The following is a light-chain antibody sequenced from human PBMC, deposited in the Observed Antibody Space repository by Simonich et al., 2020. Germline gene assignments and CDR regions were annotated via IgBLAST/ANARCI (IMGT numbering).Light chain of an antibody. Sequence: DIVMTQSPDSLAVSLGERATLNCKSSQSVLYSSNNKNYLAWYQQKPGQPPKLIIYWASTRESGVPDRFSGSGSGTDFTLTISSLQAEDVAVYYCQQYYSTPTFGQGTKVEIK. CDR3: QQYYSTPT. CDR2: WAS. CDR1: QSVLYSSNNKNY. J-gene: IGKJ1*01. V-gene: IGKV4-1*01.